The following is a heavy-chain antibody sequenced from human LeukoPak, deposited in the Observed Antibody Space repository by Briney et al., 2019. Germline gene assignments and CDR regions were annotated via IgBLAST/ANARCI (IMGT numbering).Heavy chain of an antibody. D-gene: IGHD6-13*01. CDR3: ARVVGLTGYSSSWYSGYYYMDV. CDR2: IIPIFGTT. J-gene: IGHJ6*03. CDR1: GGTFSSYA. Sequence: EASVKVSCKASGGTFSSYAISWVRQAPGQGLEWMGGIIPIFGTTNYAQKFQDRVTITADKSTSTAYMELSSLRSEDTAVYYCARVVGLTGYSSSWYSGYYYMDVWGKGTTVTVSS. V-gene: IGHV1-69*06.